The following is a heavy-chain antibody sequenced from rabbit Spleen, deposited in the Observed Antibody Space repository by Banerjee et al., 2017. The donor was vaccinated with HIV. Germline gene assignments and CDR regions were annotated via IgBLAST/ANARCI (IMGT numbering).Heavy chain of an antibody. CDR1: GVSFSSNSY. Sequence: QSLEESGGDLVKPGASLTLTCTASGVSFSSNSYLCWVRQAPGKGLEWIACIDTGSSVFTYFATWAKGRFTCSKTSSTTVTLQMTRLTAADTATYFCARDTSSSFSSYGMDLWGQGTLVTFS. V-gene: IGHV1S40*01. CDR3: ARDTSSSFSSYGMDL. J-gene: IGHJ6*01. D-gene: IGHD1-1*01. CDR2: IDTGSSVFT.